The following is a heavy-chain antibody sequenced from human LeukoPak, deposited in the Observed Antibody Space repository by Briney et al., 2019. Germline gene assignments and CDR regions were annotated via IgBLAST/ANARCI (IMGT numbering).Heavy chain of an antibody. J-gene: IGHJ5*02. CDR1: GGSISSYY. Sequence: SETLSLTCTVSGGSISSYYWSWIRQPPGKGLEWIGYIYYSGSTNYNSSLKSRVTISVDTSKNQFSLKLSSVTAADTVVYYCARGGSTSYREFLYNWFDPWGQGTLVTVSS. CDR2: IYYSGST. CDR3: ARGGSTSYREFLYNWFDP. D-gene: IGHD3-10*01. V-gene: IGHV4-59*01.